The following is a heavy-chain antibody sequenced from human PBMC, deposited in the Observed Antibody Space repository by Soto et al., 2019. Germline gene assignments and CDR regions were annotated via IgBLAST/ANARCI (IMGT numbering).Heavy chain of an antibody. V-gene: IGHV1-18*01. CDR1: GYTFTTYG. CDR3: AGDVAYCTCPTGHGSRSFDI. D-gene: IGHD2-8*01. Sequence: QVQLVQSGAEVKKPGASVKVSCKPSGYTFTTYGISWVRQAPGQGLEWMGWISAYNGDTKYAQKIQRRVTMTTDPHTSTAYMQLRPLGSDDTAVYYCAGDVAYCTCPTGHGSRSFDIWGQGTMVTVAS. CDR2: ISAYNGDT. J-gene: IGHJ3*02.